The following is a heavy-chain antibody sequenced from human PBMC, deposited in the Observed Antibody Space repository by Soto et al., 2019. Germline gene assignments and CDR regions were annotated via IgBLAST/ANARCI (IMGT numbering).Heavy chain of an antibody. J-gene: IGHJ5*02. D-gene: IGHD2-8*01. CDR1: GGSISSGDYY. V-gene: IGHV4-30-4*01. Sequence: QVQLQESGPGLVKPSQTLSLTCTVSGGSISSGDYYWSWILQPPEKGLEWIGYLYSSGSTYYNPSLKSRINIPVDTSKNQLSLMLSSVTAADTAVYYCASSGYCTNGAGYTRFDPCGQGTLVTVSS. CDR2: LYSSGST. CDR3: ASSGYCTNGAGYTRFDP.